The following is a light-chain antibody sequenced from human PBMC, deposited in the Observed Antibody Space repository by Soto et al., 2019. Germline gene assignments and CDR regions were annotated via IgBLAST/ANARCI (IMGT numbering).Light chain of an antibody. CDR1: QSVSSSY. Sequence: EIVLTQSPATLSLSPGARATLSCGASQSVSSSYLAWHQQKPGLAPRLLIYDASSRATGIPDRCSGSGSGTDFTLTVSSLERDEVAVYDCQQYGSSPFTFGPRIKVDIK. J-gene: IGKJ3*01. CDR3: QQYGSSPFT. CDR2: DAS. V-gene: IGKV3D-20*01.